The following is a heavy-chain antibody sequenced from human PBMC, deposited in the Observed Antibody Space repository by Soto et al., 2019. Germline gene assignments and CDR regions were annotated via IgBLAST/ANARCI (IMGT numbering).Heavy chain of an antibody. D-gene: IGHD5-18*01. CDR3: ARGRTIYSDDLGFDP. J-gene: IGHJ5*02. Sequence: SETLSLSCAVYVGSVSGYYWTRIRQPPGKGLEWIGEINHSGTTNFNPSLRSRVTISVDTSESQFSLKLTSVTAADTAVYYCARGRTIYSDDLGFDPWGQGTLVTVSS. V-gene: IGHV4-34*01. CDR1: VGSVSGYY. CDR2: INHSGTT.